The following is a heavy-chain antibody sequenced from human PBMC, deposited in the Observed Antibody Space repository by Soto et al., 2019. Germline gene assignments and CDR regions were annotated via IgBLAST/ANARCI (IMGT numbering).Heavy chain of an antibody. CDR1: GFSLNTSEAG. CDR2: ISRKDEK. Sequence: QITLKESGPTLVKPTQTLTVTCTFSGFSLNTSEAGVGWIRQSPGKAPEWLAFISRKDEKRYNPSLKRRLTITKDSSKYQVVLTMTDLDPVDTATYFCAHRYGGNYYRWYFDSWGQGTLVTVSS. J-gene: IGHJ4*02. V-gene: IGHV2-5*01. D-gene: IGHD1-26*01. CDR3: AHRYGGNYYRWYFDS.